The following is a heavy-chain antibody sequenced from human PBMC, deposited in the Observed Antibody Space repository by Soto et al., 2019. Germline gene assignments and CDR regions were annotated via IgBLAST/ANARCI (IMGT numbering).Heavy chain of an antibody. J-gene: IGHJ4*02. CDR1: GYTVTSYD. CDR2: MNPNSGNT. CDR3: ARGRKSYYYDSSGYYEFDPGY. D-gene: IGHD3-22*01. V-gene: IGHV1-8*01. Sequence: ASVKVSCKASGYTVTSYDINWVRQATGQGLEWMGWMNPNSGNTGYAQKFQGRVTMTRNTSISTAYMELSSLRSEDTAVYYCARGRKSYYYDSSGYYEFDPGYWGQGTLVTVSS.